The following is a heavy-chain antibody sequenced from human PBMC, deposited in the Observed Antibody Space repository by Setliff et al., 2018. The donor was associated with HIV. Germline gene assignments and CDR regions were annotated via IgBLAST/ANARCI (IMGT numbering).Heavy chain of an antibody. V-gene: IGHV4-39*07. J-gene: IGHJ4*02. CDR3: ARDSEPMSGTWYDY. CDR1: RGSIRSGTYY. Sequence: SETLSLTCTVSRGSIRSGTYYWGWIRQPPGKGLEWIGNMYYTGNTYHNPSLKSRVTISVDTSKNQFSLKLTSVTAADTGTYYCARDSEPMSGTWYDYWGQGTLVTVSS. CDR2: MYYTGNT. D-gene: IGHD1-1*01.